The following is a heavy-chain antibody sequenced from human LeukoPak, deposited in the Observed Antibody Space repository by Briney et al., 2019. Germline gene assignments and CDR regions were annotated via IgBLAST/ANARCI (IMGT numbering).Heavy chain of an antibody. D-gene: IGHD3-10*01. Sequence: PGGSLRLSCAASGFTFDDYAMHWVRQAPGRGLEWVSLISGDGGTTYYADSVKGRFTISRDNSKNSLYLQMNSLRTEDTALYYCAKPLNYSAPIDYWGQGTLVTVSS. CDR3: AKPLNYSAPIDY. J-gene: IGHJ4*02. V-gene: IGHV3-43*02. CDR1: GFTFDDYA. CDR2: ISGDGGTT.